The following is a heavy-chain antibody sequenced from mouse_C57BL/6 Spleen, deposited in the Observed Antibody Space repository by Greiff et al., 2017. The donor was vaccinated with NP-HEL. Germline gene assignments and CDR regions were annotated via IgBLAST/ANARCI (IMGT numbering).Heavy chain of an antibody. D-gene: IGHD1-1*01. CDR1: GFTFSDYG. Sequence: EVQVVESGGGLVKPGGSLKLSCAASGFTFSDYGMHWVRQAPGKGLEWVGYISSGSGTINYADTVKGRVTISRDNAKNTLFLQLTSLRSEDTTMYYCAMPLPYCYYGSSYGGYFDVWGTGTTVTVSS. J-gene: IGHJ1*03. V-gene: IGHV5-17*01. CDR2: ISSGSGTI. CDR3: AMPLPYCYYGSSYGGYFDV.